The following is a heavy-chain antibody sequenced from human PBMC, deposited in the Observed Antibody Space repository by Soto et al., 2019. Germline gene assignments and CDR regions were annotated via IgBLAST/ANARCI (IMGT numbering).Heavy chain of an antibody. Sequence: EASVKVSCKASGYTFTGYYMHWVRQAPGQGLEWMGWINPNSGGTNYAQKFQGWVTMTRDTSISTAYMELSRLRSDDTAVYYCARQLELRSYYYGMDVWGQGTTVTVSS. CDR3: ARQLELRSYYYGMDV. CDR1: GYTFTGYY. J-gene: IGHJ6*02. CDR2: INPNSGGT. V-gene: IGHV1-2*04. D-gene: IGHD1-7*01.